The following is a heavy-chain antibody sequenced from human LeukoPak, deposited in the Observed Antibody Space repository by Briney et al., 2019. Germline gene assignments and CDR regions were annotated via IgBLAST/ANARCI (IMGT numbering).Heavy chain of an antibody. CDR2: IKRKLYGETT. V-gene: IGHV3-49*04. D-gene: IGHD5-24*01. CDR3: TREMATVVHWFGP. CDR1: GFSFEDYG. Sequence: GGSLRLSCTGSGFSFEDYGLTWVRQAPGKGLEWVGFIKRKLYGETTKYASSVKGRFSISRDDSKSVAYLHMDSLKTDDTAVYYCTREMATVVHWFGPWGRGTLVTVSS. J-gene: IGHJ5*02.